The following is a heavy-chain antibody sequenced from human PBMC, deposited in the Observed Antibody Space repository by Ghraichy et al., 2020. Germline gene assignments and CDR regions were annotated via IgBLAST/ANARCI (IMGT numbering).Heavy chain of an antibody. J-gene: IGHJ3*02. CDR1: GYSISSGYY. D-gene: IGHD1-26*01. V-gene: IGHV4-38-2*01. Sequence: ETLSLTCAVSGYSISSGYYWGWIRQPPGKGLEWIGNIYYSGSTYYNPSLKSRVTISLDTSKNQFSLRMTSVTAADTAVYYCATPEWEQDSFDIWGPGTMVTVSS. CDR2: IYYSGST. CDR3: ATPEWEQDSFDI.